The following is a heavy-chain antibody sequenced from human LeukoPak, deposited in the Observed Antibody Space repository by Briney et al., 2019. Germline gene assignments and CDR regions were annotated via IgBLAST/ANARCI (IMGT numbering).Heavy chain of an antibody. CDR2: IYYSGST. J-gene: IGHJ4*02. CDR3: ARGGYSSSWSTQFDY. CDR1: GGSISSYY. D-gene: IGHD6-13*01. Sequence: SETLSLTCTVSGGSISSYYWSWIRQPPGKGLEWIGYIYYSGSTNYNPSLKSRVTISVDMSKNQFSLKLSSVTAADTAVYYCARGGYSSSWSTQFDYWGQGTLVTVSS. V-gene: IGHV4-59*01.